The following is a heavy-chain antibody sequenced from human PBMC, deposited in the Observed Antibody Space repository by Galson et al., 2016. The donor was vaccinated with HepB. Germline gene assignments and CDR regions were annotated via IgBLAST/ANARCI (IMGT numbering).Heavy chain of an antibody. D-gene: IGHD2-21*02. Sequence: LRLSCAASGFTFSSSGMHWVRQAPGKGLEWLSVIWYDGSNKYYTDSVKGRFTISRDNSKSTLYLEMNRLRAEDTAVYYCARDGADCAGHCYNNFEYWGQGTLVAVSS. CDR2: IWYDGSNK. CDR1: GFTFSSSG. V-gene: IGHV3-33*01. J-gene: IGHJ4*02. CDR3: ARDGADCAGHCYNNFEY.